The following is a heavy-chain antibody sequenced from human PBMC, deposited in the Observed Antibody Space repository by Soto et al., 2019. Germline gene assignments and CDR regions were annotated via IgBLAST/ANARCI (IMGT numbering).Heavy chain of an antibody. CDR1: GGSFSGYY. CDR2: INHSGST. V-gene: IGHV4-34*01. CDR3: ARGRGYSYGYVFYYYGMDV. D-gene: IGHD5-18*01. Sequence: SETLSLTXAVYGGSFSGYYWSWIRQPPGKGLEWIGEINHSGSTNYNPSLKSRVTISVDTSKNQFSLKLSSVTAADTAVYYCARGRGYSYGYVFYYYGMDVWGQGTTVTVSS. J-gene: IGHJ6*02.